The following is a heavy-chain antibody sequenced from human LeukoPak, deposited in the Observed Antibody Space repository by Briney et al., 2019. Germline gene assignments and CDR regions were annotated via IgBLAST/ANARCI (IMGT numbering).Heavy chain of an antibody. CDR3: ARQGLLWFGQLLPPFDY. D-gene: IGHD3-10*01. CDR1: GYSFTSYW. Sequence: GESLKISCKGSGYSFTSYWIGWVRPMPGKGLEWMGRIDPSDSYTNYSPSFQGHVTISADKSISTAYLQWSSLKASDTAMYYCARQGLLWFGQLLPPFDYWGQGTLVTVSS. V-gene: IGHV5-10-1*01. CDR2: IDPSDSYT. J-gene: IGHJ4*02.